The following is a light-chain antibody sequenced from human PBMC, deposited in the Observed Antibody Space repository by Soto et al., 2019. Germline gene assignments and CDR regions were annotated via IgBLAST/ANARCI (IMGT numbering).Light chain of an antibody. J-gene: IGKJ1*01. CDR2: GAS. CDR3: QQYVSSVT. V-gene: IGKV3-20*01. CDR1: QSVDSSF. Sequence: EIVLTQSPGSLSLSPGERATLSCRASQSVDSSFFAWYQKKPGQAPRHLIYGASKRATGIPDRFSGSGSGTDFTLTISRLEPEDFAVYYCQQYVSSVTFGQGTKVEIK.